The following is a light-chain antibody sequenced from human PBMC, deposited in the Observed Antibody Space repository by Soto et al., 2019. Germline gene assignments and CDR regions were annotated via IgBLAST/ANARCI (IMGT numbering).Light chain of an antibody. V-gene: IGLV1-51*01. CDR2: END. CDR1: SSNIGNNY. CDR3: GAWDSRLSVVL. J-gene: IGLJ2*01. Sequence: QSVLTQPPSVSAAPGQKVTISCSGSSSNIGNNYVSWYQQLPGTAPRLFIYENDKRPSGIPDRFSGSKSGTSATLGIIGLQTGDEADYYCGAWDSRLSVVLFGGGTKLTVL.